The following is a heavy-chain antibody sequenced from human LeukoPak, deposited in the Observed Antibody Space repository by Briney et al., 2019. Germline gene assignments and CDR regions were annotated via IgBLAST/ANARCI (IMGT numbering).Heavy chain of an antibody. CDR2: ISRNSGSI. J-gene: IGHJ4*02. CDR3: AKDSRYSSSWSFDY. V-gene: IGHV3-9*01. CDR1: GFTFDDYA. D-gene: IGHD6-13*01. Sequence: GRSLRLSCAASGFTFDDYAMHWVRQAPGKGLEWVSGISRNSGSIGYADSVKGRFTISRDNAKNSLYLQMNSLRAEDTALYYCAKDSRYSSSWSFDYWGQGTLVNVSS.